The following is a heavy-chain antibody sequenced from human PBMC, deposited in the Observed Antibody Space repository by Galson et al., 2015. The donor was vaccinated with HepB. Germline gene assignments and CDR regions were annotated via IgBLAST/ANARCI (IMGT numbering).Heavy chain of an antibody. CDR1: GGTFSSYT. D-gene: IGHD5-12*01. CDR2: IIPILGIA. J-gene: IGHJ3*02. V-gene: IGHV1-69*02. CDR3: ATSVGIVATIRGDDDAFDI. Sequence: SVKVSCKASGGTFSSYTISWVRQAPGQGLEWMGRIIPILGIANYAQKFQGRVTITADKSTSTAYMELSSLRSEDTAVYYCATSVGIVATIRGDDDAFDIWGQGTMVTVSS.